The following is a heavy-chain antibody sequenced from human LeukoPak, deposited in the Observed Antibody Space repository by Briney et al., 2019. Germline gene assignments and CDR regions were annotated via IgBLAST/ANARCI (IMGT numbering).Heavy chain of an antibody. CDR2: IYYSGST. CDR1: GGSISNINYS. Sequence: SETLSLTCTVSGGSISNINYSWSWIRRPPGKGLEWIGYIYYSGSTYYNPALRSRVTISVDRSKNQFSLKLSSVTAADTAVYYCARGGELLRPADYWGQGTLVTVSS. V-gene: IGHV4-30-2*01. CDR3: ARGGELLRPADY. J-gene: IGHJ4*02. D-gene: IGHD1-26*01.